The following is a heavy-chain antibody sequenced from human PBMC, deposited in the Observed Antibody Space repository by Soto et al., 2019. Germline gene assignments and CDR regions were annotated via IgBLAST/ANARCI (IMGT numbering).Heavy chain of an antibody. CDR3: ARGTGCSSTSCYAGGDAFDI. CDR1: CGSINRYY. CDR2: IYYSGST. D-gene: IGHD2-2*01. Sequence: PSETRSLTCTVSCGSINRYYWSWIRQPPGKGLEWIGYIYYSGSTNYNPSLKSRVTISVDTSKNQFSLTLSSVTAADTAVYYCARGTGCSSTSCYAGGDAFDIWGQGTMVTVSS. V-gene: IGHV4-59*01. J-gene: IGHJ3*02.